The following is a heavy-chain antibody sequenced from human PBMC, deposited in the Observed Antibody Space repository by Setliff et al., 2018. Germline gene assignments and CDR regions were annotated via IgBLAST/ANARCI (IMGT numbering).Heavy chain of an antibody. CDR3: AALDWGENFYNVDV. Sequence: GGSLRLSCAASGFTFSSFAMTWVRQAPGKRLEWVSTISGDGNTVYYADSVRGRFTISRDNARNALYLQMVSLRGEDTGVYFCAALDWGENFYNVDVWGKGTTVTVSS. CDR2: ISGDGNTV. J-gene: IGHJ6*03. CDR1: GFTFSSFA. D-gene: IGHD7-27*01. V-gene: IGHV3-48*04.